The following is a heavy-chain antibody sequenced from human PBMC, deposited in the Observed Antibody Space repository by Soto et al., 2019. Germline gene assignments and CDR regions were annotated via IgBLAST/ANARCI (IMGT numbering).Heavy chain of an antibody. CDR3: ARVRITMVRVGTRPPLVYFDY. D-gene: IGHD3-10*01. V-gene: IGHV4-34*01. CDR1: GGSFSGYY. J-gene: IGHJ4*02. CDR2: INHSGST. Sequence: TSETLSLTCAVYGGSFSGYYWSWIRQPPGKGLEWIGEINHSGSTNYNPSLKSRVTISVDTSKNQFSLKLSSVTAADTAVYYCARVRITMVRVGTRPPLVYFDYWGQGTLVTVSS.